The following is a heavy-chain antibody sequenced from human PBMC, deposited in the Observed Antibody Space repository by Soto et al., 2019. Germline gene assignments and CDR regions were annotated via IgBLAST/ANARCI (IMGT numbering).Heavy chain of an antibody. CDR1: GGSISSSSYY. V-gene: IGHV4-39*01. D-gene: IGHD2-8*01. J-gene: IGHJ6*02. CDR2: IYYSGST. CDR3: ARHERYCTNGVCYALDV. Sequence: PSETLSLTCTVSGGSISSSSYYWGWIRQPPGKGLEWIGSIYYSGSTYYNPSLKSRVTISVDTSKNQFSLKLSSVTAADTAVYYCARHERYCTNGVCYALDVWGQGTTVTVSS.